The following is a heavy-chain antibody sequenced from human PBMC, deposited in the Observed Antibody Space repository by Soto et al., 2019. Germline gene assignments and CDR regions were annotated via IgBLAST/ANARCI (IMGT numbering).Heavy chain of an antibody. J-gene: IGHJ4*02. V-gene: IGHV2-5*02. Sequence: QITLKESGPTLVKPTQTLTLTCTFSGFSLSTSGVGVGWIRQPPGKALEWLALIYWDDDKRYSPSLKSRLTTTKDTSKNQVVLTRTTMDSVETATYYCSHSLAASNYCDSEPINSFAYWGQGTLVTVSS. CDR1: GFSLSTSGVG. D-gene: IGHD4-17*01. CDR2: IYWDDDK. CDR3: SHSLAASNYCDSEPINSFAY.